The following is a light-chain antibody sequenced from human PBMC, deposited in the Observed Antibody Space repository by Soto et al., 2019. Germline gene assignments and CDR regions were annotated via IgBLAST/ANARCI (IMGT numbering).Light chain of an antibody. CDR2: GAS. CDR3: QQYGSSPRT. Sequence: EIVRTQSPATLSVSPGERSTLSCRAIQSVSSNLAWYQQKPGQPPRLLIYGASTRATGIPARFSGSGSGTEFTLTISRLEPEDFAVYYCQQYGSSPRTFGQGTKVDIK. V-gene: IGKV3-15*01. J-gene: IGKJ1*01. CDR1: QSVSSN.